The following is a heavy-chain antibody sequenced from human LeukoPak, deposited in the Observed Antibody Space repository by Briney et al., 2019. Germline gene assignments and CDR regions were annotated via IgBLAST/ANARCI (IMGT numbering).Heavy chain of an antibody. CDR2: IIPIFGTA. V-gene: IGHV1-69*05. CDR1: GGTFSSYA. Sequence: SVKVSCKASGGTFSSYAISWVRQAPGQGLEWMGGIIPIFGTANYAQKFQGRVTITTDESTTTAYMELRSLRSDDTAVYYCARADYCSSTSCYNSYMDVWGKGTTVTVSS. CDR3: ARADYCSSTSCYNSYMDV. D-gene: IGHD2-2*02. J-gene: IGHJ6*03.